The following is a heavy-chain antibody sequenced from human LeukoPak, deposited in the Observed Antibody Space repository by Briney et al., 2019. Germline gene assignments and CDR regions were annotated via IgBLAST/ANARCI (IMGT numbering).Heavy chain of an antibody. Sequence: GASVKVSCKASGYTFTSYYMHWVRQAPGQGLEWMGIINPSGGSTSYAQKFQGRVTMTRDMSTSTVYMELSSLRSEDTAVYYCARVAVAGTPGDYWGQGTLVTVSS. J-gene: IGHJ4*02. D-gene: IGHD6-19*01. V-gene: IGHV1-46*01. CDR2: INPSGGST. CDR3: ARVAVAGTPGDY. CDR1: GYTFTSYY.